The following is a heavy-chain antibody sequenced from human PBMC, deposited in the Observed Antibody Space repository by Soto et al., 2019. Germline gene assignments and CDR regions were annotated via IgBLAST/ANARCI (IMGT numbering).Heavy chain of an antibody. Sequence: QVRLQQSGPGLVKASETLSLSCNVSGTKIDGYYWSWIRQLPGRGLEWIGYIYYSGNTKYNPSLESRVTISVDTSNNQFSLNLRSVTAADTAVYFCARDRAGYTGEGRHCYYYGMDVWGQGTTVTVSS. CDR1: GTKIDGYY. CDR3: ARDRAGYTGEGRHCYYYGMDV. J-gene: IGHJ6*02. CDR2: IYYSGNT. D-gene: IGHD7-27*01. V-gene: IGHV4-59*01.